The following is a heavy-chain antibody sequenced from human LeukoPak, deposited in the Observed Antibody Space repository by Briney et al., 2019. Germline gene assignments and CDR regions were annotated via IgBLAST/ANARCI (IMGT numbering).Heavy chain of an antibody. CDR2: ISGSGGDT. J-gene: IGHJ4*02. Sequence: GGSLRLSCAASGFTLRSYAIYWVRQAPEKGLGGVSGISGSGGDTYFADSGKGQFTISRDHSKNTVFLQMDSLRAEDTAVYYCAKTTAVNSSGRYPGWPVDYWGQGTLVTVSS. V-gene: IGHV3-23*01. CDR3: AKTTAVNSSGRYPGWPVDY. CDR1: GFTLRSYA. D-gene: IGHD6-19*01.